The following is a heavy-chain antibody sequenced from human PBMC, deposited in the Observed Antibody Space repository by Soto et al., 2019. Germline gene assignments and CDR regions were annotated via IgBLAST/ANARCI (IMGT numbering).Heavy chain of an antibody. D-gene: IGHD3-9*01. Sequence: TLSLTCTVSGGSISSGGYYWSWIRQHPGKGLEWIGYIYYSGSTYYNPSLKSRVTISVDTSKNQFSLKLSSVTAADTAVYYCARDKYDILTEYYYGMDVWGQGTTVTVSS. V-gene: IGHV4-31*03. CDR1: GGSISSGGYY. J-gene: IGHJ6*02. CDR3: ARDKYDILTEYYYGMDV. CDR2: IYYSGST.